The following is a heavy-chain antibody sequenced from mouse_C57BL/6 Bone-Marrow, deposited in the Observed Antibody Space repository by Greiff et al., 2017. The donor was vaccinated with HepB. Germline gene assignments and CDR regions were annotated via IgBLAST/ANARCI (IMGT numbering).Heavy chain of an antibody. CDR3: TAYDGLSDY. J-gene: IGHJ2*01. CDR1: GFNIKDDY. V-gene: IGHV14-4*01. Sequence: EVQLQQSGAELVRPGASVKLSCTASGFNIKDDYMHWVKQRPEQGLEWIGWIDPENGDTEYASKFQGKATITADTSSNTAYLKLSSLTSADTAVYYCTAYDGLSDYWGQGTTLTVSS. CDR2: IDPENGDT. D-gene: IGHD2-3*01.